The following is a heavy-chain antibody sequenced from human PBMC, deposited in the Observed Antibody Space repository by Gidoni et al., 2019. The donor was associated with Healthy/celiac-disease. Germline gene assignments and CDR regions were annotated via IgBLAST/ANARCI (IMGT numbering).Heavy chain of an antibody. CDR3: TRGGANWGPGGIDY. CDR2: IRSKADGGTT. D-gene: IGHD7-27*01. CDR1: GFTFGDSA. V-gene: IGHV3-49*03. J-gene: IGHJ4*02. Sequence: EVQLVESGGGLVQPGRSLRLSCTASGFTFGDSAMSWFRQAPGKGLEWVGFIRSKADGGTTEYAASVKGRFTISRDDSKSIAYLQMNSLKTEDTAVYYCTRGGANWGPGGIDYWGQGTLVTVSS.